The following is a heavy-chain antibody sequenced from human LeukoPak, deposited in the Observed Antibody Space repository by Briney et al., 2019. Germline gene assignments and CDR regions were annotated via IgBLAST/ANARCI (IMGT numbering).Heavy chain of an antibody. Sequence: PGGSLRLSCPASEFTFSSYGMSWVRQAPGKGLEWVSASSGSGGSTYYADSVKGRFTISRDNSKNTLYLQMNSLRAEDTAVYYCAKDSTRYGSGTPFDYWGQGTLVTVSS. V-gene: IGHV3-23*01. CDR2: SSGSGGST. D-gene: IGHD3-10*01. J-gene: IGHJ4*02. CDR1: EFTFSSYG. CDR3: AKDSTRYGSGTPFDY.